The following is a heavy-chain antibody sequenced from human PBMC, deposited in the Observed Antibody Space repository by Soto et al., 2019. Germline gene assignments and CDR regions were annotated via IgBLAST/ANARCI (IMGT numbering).Heavy chain of an antibody. J-gene: IGHJ5*02. CDR1: GFTFSSYA. CDR3: ARGREAVTTLGWFDP. CDR2: ISYDGSNK. D-gene: IGHD4-17*01. V-gene: IGHV3-30-3*01. Sequence: QVQLVESGGGVVQPGRSLRLSCAASGFTFSSYAMHWVRQAPGKGLEWVAVISYDGSNKYYADSVKGRFTISRDNSKNTLYLQMNSLRAEDTAVYYCARGREAVTTLGWFDPWGQGTLVTVSS.